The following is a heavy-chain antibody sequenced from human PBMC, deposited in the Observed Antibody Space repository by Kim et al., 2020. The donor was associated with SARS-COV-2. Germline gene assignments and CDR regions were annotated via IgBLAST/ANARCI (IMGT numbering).Heavy chain of an antibody. J-gene: IGHJ4*02. CDR2: INWHGGDI. D-gene: IGHD6-19*01. CDR3: AKGPLSSGLDY. CDR1: GFPFGDYA. Sequence: GGSLRLSCAASGFPFGDYAMHWVRQAPGKGLDWVSGINWHGGDIGYADSVRGRFTISRDNAKNSLYLQMNSLRPDDTALYYCAKGPLSSGLDYWGQGTPVTVSS. V-gene: IGHV3-9*01.